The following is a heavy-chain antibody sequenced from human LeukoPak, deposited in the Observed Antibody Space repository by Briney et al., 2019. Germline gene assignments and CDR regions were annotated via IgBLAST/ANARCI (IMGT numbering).Heavy chain of an antibody. CDR2: IYTSGST. D-gene: IGHD2-2*02. Sequence: SETLSLTCTVSGGSISSGSYYWSWIRQPAGKGLEWIGRIYTSGSTNYNPSLKSRVTISVDTSKNQFSLKLSSVTAADTAVYYCARGLGYCSSTSCYTSPLEYYYYMDVWGKGTTVTVSS. J-gene: IGHJ6*03. CDR3: ARGLGYCSSTSCYTSPLEYYYYMDV. CDR1: GGSISSGSYY. V-gene: IGHV4-61*02.